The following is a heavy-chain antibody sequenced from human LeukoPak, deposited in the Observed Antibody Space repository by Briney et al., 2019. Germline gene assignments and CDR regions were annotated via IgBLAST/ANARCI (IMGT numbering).Heavy chain of an antibody. Sequence: SETLSLTCTVSAGSISSSSYYWGWIRQPPGKGLEGIGSIYYSGSTYYNPSLKSRVTISVDTSKNQFSLKLSSVTAADTAVYYWARRRWEYSSSFRGYYFDYWGQGTLVTVSS. CDR1: AGSISSSSYY. D-gene: IGHD6-13*01. CDR2: IYYSGST. V-gene: IGHV4-39*01. CDR3: ARRRWEYSSSFRGYYFDY. J-gene: IGHJ4*02.